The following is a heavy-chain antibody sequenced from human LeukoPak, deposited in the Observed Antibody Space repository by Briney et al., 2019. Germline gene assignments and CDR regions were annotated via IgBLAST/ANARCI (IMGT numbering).Heavy chain of an antibody. CDR1: GGTFSSYA. D-gene: IGHD4-17*01. CDR3: ARAADYGDYHDAFDI. Sequence: ASVKVSRKASGGTFSSYAISWVRQAPGQGLEWMGRIIPIFGTANYAQKFQGRVTITTDESTSTAYMELSSLRSEDTAVYYCARAADYGDYHDAFDIWGQGTMVTASS. J-gene: IGHJ3*02. CDR2: IIPIFGTA. V-gene: IGHV1-69*05.